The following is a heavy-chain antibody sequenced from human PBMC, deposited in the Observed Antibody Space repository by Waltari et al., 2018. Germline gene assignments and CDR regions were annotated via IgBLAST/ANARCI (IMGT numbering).Heavy chain of an antibody. Sequence: QVQLQESGPGLVKPSETLSLTCTVSGYSISSGYYWGWIRQPPGKGLEWIGSIYHSGGIYYNPSLKSRVTISVDTSKNQFSLKLSSVTAADTAVYYCARANDWFDPWGQGTLVTVSS. CDR1: GYSISSGYY. CDR2: IYHSGGI. V-gene: IGHV4-38-2*02. J-gene: IGHJ5*02. CDR3: ARANDWFDP.